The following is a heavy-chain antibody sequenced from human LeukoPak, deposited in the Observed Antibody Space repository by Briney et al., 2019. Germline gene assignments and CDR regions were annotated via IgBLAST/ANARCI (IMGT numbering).Heavy chain of an antibody. CDR1: GYTFTSYG. Sequence: ASVKVSCKASGYTFTSYGISWVRQAPGQGLEWMGWISADTGYTHSAQKFQDRVTLTIDRAASTAYMELRSLRSDDTAMYFCARERTDDSYDTSGYYEFDFWGQGTLVTVSS. CDR2: ISADTGYT. J-gene: IGHJ4*02. D-gene: IGHD3-3*01. V-gene: IGHV1-18*01. CDR3: ARERTDDSYDTSGYYEFDF.